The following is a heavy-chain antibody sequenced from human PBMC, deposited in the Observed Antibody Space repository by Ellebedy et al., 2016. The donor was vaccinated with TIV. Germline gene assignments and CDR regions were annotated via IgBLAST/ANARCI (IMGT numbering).Heavy chain of an antibody. J-gene: IGHJ4*02. CDR3: ARVSNYESGSHSDY. V-gene: IGHV1-8*01. D-gene: IGHD3-10*01. CDR1: GYTFTNYD. Sequence: AASVKVSCKASGYTFTNYDINWVRQATGQGLEWMGWMNPNSGNTGYAQKFQGRVTMTRDTSISTAYMELSSLRSADTAVYYCARVSNYESGSHSDYWGQGTLVTVSS. CDR2: MNPNSGNT.